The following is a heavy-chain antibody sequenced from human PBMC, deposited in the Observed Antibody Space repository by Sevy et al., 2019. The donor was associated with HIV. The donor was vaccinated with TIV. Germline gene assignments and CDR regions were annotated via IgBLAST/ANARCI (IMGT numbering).Heavy chain of an antibody. CDR3: AVDQARKDHFDY. CDR2: ISSSGSTI. CDR1: GFTFSSYE. J-gene: IGHJ4*02. V-gene: IGHV3-48*03. Sequence: GGSLRLSCAASGFTFSSYEMNWVRQAPGKGLEWVSYISSSGSTIYYADSVKGRFTISRDKAKNSLYLQMNSLRAEDTAVYYCAVDQARKDHFDYWGQGTLVTVS.